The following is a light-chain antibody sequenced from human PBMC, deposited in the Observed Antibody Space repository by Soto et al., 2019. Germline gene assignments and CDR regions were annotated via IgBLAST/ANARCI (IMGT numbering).Light chain of an antibody. Sequence: QSALTQPASVSGSPGQSITISCTGTSSDVGGYGYVSWYQHHPGKAPKLMIYEVSNRPSGVSNRFSGSKSGNTASLTISGLQAEDEADYYCCSYTSSNTRGFGGGTKLTVL. J-gene: IGLJ3*02. CDR3: CSYTSSNTRG. V-gene: IGLV2-14*01. CDR1: SSDVGGYGY. CDR2: EVS.